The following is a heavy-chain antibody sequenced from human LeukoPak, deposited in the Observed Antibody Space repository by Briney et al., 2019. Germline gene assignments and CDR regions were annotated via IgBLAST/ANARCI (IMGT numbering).Heavy chain of an antibody. CDR1: GYSFTSYW. Sequence: GESLKISCKGSGYSFTSYWIGWVRQMPGKGLEWMGIIYPGDSDTRYSPSFQGQVTISADKSISTAYLQWSSLKASDTAMYYCARHDYGGNSGYYYYYGMDVWGQGTTVTVFS. J-gene: IGHJ6*02. CDR2: IYPGDSDT. V-gene: IGHV5-51*01. D-gene: IGHD4-23*01. CDR3: ARHDYGGNSGYYYYYGMDV.